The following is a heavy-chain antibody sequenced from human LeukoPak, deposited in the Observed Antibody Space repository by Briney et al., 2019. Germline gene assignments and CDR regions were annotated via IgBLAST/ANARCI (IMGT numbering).Heavy chain of an antibody. CDR2: ISSSGRSI. CDR3: ASPKADSSGYPVFFDY. V-gene: IGHV3-48*03. D-gene: IGHD3-22*01. J-gene: IGHJ4*02. Sequence: GSLRLSCAASGFTFSSYEMNWVRQAPGKGLEWVSYISSSGRSINYADSVRGRFTISRDNGKNSLYLQMNSLRAEDTAVYYCASPKADSSGYPVFFDYWGQGTLVTVSS. CDR1: GFTFSSYE.